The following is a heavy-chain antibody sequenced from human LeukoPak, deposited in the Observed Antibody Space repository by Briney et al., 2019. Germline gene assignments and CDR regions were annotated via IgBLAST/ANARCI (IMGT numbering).Heavy chain of an antibody. V-gene: IGHV3-23*01. D-gene: IGHD3-10*01. Sequence: GGSLRLSCAASGFTFSSNTMTWVRQVSGKGLEWVSSIRGGGSDTHYAGTVRGRFTISRDNSKNTLYLQMNSLRAEDTAIYYCARCYTYGTTWFGGLDVWGQGTTVTVSS. CDR2: IRGGGSDT. CDR3: ARCYTYGTTWFGGLDV. J-gene: IGHJ6*02. CDR1: GFTFSSNT.